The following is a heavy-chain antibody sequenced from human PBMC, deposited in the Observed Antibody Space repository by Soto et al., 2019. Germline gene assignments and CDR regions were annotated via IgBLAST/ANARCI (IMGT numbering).Heavy chain of an antibody. Sequence: CLSLSCTDCGFTIGDFGMRWFRQAPGKGLERVSFIRGKVYNWTTEYAASVKGRFIISRDDSKNIAYLQMNSLKSEDTAVYYCARVVGVPTEDYWGQGTLVTVCS. D-gene: IGHD1-26*01. CDR1: GFTIGDFG. V-gene: IGHV3-49*03. J-gene: IGHJ4*02. CDR2: IRGKVYNWTT. CDR3: ARVVGVPTEDY.